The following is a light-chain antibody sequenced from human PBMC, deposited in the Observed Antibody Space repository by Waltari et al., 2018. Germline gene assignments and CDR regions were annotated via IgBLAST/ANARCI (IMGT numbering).Light chain of an antibody. V-gene: IGLV2-8*01. CDR2: DVS. J-gene: IGLJ1*01. Sequence: QSVLTQPPSASGSPGQSVSISCTGTSSDVGGYDYVSWYQQHPGKAPKLMIYDVSKRPSGVPDRFSGSKSGNTASLTDSGLQADDEADYYCSSYAGNNNYIFGSGTKVTVL. CDR1: SSDVGGYDY. CDR3: SSYAGNNNYI.